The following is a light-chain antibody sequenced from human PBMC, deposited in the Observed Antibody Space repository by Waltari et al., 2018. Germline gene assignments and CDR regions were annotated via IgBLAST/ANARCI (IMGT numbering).Light chain of an antibody. CDR2: EVT. CDR1: SSDIGQYTS. V-gene: IGLV2-23*02. J-gene: IGLJ1*01. Sequence: QSALTQPASVSGSPGQSITISCTGTSSDIGQYTSVFWYQHSPGKVPKVMISEVTKRPSGVSNRFSGSKSGNTASLTISGLQADDEAEYYCCSDAGSGTYVFGTGTKLTV. CDR3: CSDAGSGTYV.